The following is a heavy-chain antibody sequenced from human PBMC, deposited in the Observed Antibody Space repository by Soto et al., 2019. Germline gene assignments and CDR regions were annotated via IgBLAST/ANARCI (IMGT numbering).Heavy chain of an antibody. D-gene: IGHD6-19*01. CDR1: GGSISSYY. J-gene: IGHJ4*02. V-gene: IGHV4-59*01. CDR2: IYYSGST. Sequence: SETLSLTCTVSGGSISSYYWSWIRQPPGKGLEWIGYIYYSGSTNYNPSLKSRVTISVDTSKNQFSLKLSSVTATDTAVYYCARATSDNIRTFYSGLKTHCFEYWGQGAPVTVSS. CDR3: ARATSDNIRTFYSGLKTHCFEY.